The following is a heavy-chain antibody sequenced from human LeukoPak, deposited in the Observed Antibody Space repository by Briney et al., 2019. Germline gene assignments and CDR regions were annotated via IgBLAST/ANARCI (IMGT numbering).Heavy chain of an antibody. CDR1: GGSFSSYY. V-gene: IGHV4-59*06. Sequence: SETLSLTCTVSGGSFSSYYWSWIRQHPERDLEWIGYIYYSGGTYYNPSLKSRVTISVDTSKTQFSLKLSSVTAADTAVYYCARGSLVLGGLDFWGQGTLVTVSS. CDR3: ARGSLVLGGLDF. D-gene: IGHD2-8*02. J-gene: IGHJ4*02. CDR2: IYYSGGT.